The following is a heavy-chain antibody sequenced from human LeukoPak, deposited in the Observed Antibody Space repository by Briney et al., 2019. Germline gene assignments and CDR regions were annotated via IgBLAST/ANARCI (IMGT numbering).Heavy chain of an antibody. CDR1: GFTFSSYG. J-gene: IGHJ4*02. Sequence: TGGSLRLSCAASGFTFSSYGMHWVRQAPGKGLEWVAFIRYDGSNKYYADSVKGRFTISRDNSKNTLYLQMNSLRAEDTAVYYCAKRGRGVAALDYWGQGTLVTVSS. CDR3: AKRGRGVAALDY. D-gene: IGHD6-19*01. V-gene: IGHV3-30*02. CDR2: IRYDGSNK.